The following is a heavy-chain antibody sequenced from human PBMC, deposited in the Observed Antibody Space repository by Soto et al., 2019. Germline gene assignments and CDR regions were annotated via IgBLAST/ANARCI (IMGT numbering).Heavy chain of an antibody. CDR3: ARDLDILTGYYKGRDYYGMDV. J-gene: IGHJ6*02. CDR2: ISSSSSYI. V-gene: IGHV3-21*01. CDR1: GFTFSSYS. D-gene: IGHD3-9*01. Sequence: EVQLVESGGGLVKPGVSLRLSCAASGFTFSSYSMNWVRQAPGKGLEWVSSISSSSSYIYYADSVKGRFTISRDNAKNSLYLQMNSLRAEDTAVYYCARDLDILTGYYKGRDYYGMDVWGQGTTVTVSS.